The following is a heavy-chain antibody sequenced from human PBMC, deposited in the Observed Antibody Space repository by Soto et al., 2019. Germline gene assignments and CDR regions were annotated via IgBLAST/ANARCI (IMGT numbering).Heavy chain of an antibody. CDR3: ARDPLGASKPYYGMDV. Sequence: SPVNVSCKASVGTFSRYAISRLRQAPGQGLEWMGGIIPIFGTANYAQKFQGRVTITADESTSTAYMELSSLRSEDTAVYYCARDPLGASKPYYGMDVWGQGITVTVSS. V-gene: IGHV1-69*13. D-gene: IGHD3-10*01. CDR1: VGTFSRYA. J-gene: IGHJ6*02. CDR2: IIPIFGTA.